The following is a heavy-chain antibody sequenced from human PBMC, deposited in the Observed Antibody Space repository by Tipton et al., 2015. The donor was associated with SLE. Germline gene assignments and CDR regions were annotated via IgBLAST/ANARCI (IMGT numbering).Heavy chain of an antibody. V-gene: IGHV3-23*01. CDR1: GFTFSSYA. CDR3: ARDLPSRRGGWFDP. Sequence: SLRLSCAASGFTFSSYAMSWVRQAPGKGLEWVSAISGSGGSTYYADSVKGRFTISRDNAKNSLYLQMNSLRAEDTAVYYCARDLPSRRGGWFDPWGQGTLVTVSS. CDR2: ISGSGGST. D-gene: IGHD3-10*01. J-gene: IGHJ5*02.